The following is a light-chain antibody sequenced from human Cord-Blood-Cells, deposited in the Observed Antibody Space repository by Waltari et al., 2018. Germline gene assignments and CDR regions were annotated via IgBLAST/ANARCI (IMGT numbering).Light chain of an antibody. Sequence: DIQMTQSPSSLSASVGDRVTITCRASQSISSYLNWDQQKPGKAPKLLLYAASSLQSGVPSRCSGSGAGTDCTLTISSLQPEDFATYYCQQSYSTPWTFGQGTKVEIK. V-gene: IGKV1-39*01. J-gene: IGKJ1*01. CDR3: QQSYSTPWT. CDR1: QSISSY. CDR2: AAS.